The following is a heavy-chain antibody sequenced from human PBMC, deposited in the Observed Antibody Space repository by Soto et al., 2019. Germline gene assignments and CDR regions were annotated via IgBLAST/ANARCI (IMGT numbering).Heavy chain of an antibody. CDR3: ARVYYDFWSGYRYGMDV. CDR2: IYYSGST. V-gene: IGHV4-59*01. D-gene: IGHD3-3*01. J-gene: IGHJ6*01. Sequence: SETLSLTCTVSGASISSYYWRWIRQPPGQGLEWIGYIYYSGSTNYNPSLKSRVTMSVDTSRNQFSLKLSSVTAADTAVYYCARVYYDFWSGYRYGMDVW. CDR1: GASISSYY.